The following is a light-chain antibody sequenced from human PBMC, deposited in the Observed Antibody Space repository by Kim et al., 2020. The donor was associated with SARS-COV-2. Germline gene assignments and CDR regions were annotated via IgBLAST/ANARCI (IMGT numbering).Light chain of an antibody. CDR2: KAS. CDR3: QQHQTYPWT. Sequence: GDRVTITCRASQGITTSLAWYQQKPGKAPKLLIYKASSVQSGVPSRFSGSGSGTEFTLTISSLQPDDFATYYCQQHQTYPWTFGQGTQV. V-gene: IGKV1-5*03. CDR1: QGITTS. J-gene: IGKJ1*01.